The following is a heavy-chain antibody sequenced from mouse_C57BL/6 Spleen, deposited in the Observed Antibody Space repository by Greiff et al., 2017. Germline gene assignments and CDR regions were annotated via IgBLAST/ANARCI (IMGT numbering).Heavy chain of an antibody. CDR1: GYTFTSYW. Sequence: QVQLQQPGTELVKPGASVKLSCKASGYTFTSYWMHWVKQRPGQGLEWIGNINPSNGGTNYNEKFKSKATLTVDKSSSTAYMQLSSLTSEDSAVYYCARSGVVAPRWYFDVWGTGTTVTVSS. CDR2: INPSNGGT. J-gene: IGHJ1*03. CDR3: ARSGVVAPRWYFDV. V-gene: IGHV1-53*01. D-gene: IGHD1-1*01.